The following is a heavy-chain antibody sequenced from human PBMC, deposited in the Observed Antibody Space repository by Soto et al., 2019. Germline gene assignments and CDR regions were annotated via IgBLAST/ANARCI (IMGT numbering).Heavy chain of an antibody. V-gene: IGHV4-31*03. D-gene: IGHD3-16*01. CDR3: ARSLGDYVWGSYQFDY. Sequence: SETLSLTCTVSGGSISMGGYYWSCIRQHPGKGLEWIGNIYYSGSTYYNPSLKSRVTISVDTSKNQFSLKVNSVTAADTAVYYCARSLGDYVWGSYQFDYWGQGTLVTVSS. CDR2: IYYSGST. J-gene: IGHJ4*02. CDR1: GGSISMGGYY.